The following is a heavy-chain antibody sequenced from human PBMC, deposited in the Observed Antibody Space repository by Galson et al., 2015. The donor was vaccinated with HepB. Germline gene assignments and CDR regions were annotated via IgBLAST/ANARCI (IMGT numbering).Heavy chain of an antibody. J-gene: IGHJ4*02. CDR3: ARFRTFIAVAGTGGFDY. D-gene: IGHD6-19*01. V-gene: IGHV1-18*01. CDR1: GYTFTSYG. CDR2: ISAYNGNT. Sequence: SVKVSCKASGYTFTSYGISWVRQAPGQGLEWMGWISAYNGNTNYAQKLTGRVTMTTDTSTSTAYMQLRSLRADDTAVYYCARFRTFIAVAGTGGFDYWGQGTLVTVSS.